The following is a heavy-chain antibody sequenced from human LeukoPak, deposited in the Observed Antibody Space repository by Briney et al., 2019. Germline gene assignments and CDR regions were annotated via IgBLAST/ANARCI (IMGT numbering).Heavy chain of an antibody. CDR3: ASSTAGHNWFDP. CDR1: GFTFSSYW. D-gene: IGHD4-17*01. V-gene: IGHV3-74*01. J-gene: IGHJ5*02. CDR2: INSDGSST. Sequence: LPGGSLRLSCAAPGFTFSSYWMHWVRQAPGKGLVWVSRINSDGSSTSYADSVKGRFTISRDNAKNTLYLQTNSLRAEDTAVYYCASSTAGHNWFDPWGQGTLVTVSS.